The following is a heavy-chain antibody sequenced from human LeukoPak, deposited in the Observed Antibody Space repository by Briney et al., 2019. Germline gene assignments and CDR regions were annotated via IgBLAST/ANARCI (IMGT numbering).Heavy chain of an antibody. Sequence: SETLSLTCTVSGGSISSYYWSWIRQPPGKGLEWIGYIYYIGSTNYNPSLKSRVTISVDTSKNQSSLKLSSVTAADTAVYYCARGTGLHYYDSSGSAFDVWGQGTMVTVSS. D-gene: IGHD3-22*01. V-gene: IGHV4-59*01. CDR1: GGSISSYY. J-gene: IGHJ3*01. CDR3: ARGTGLHYYDSSGSAFDV. CDR2: IYYIGST.